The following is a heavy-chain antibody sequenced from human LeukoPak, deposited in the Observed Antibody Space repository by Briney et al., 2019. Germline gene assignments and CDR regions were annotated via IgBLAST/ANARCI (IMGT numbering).Heavy chain of an antibody. CDR1: GFTFSSYA. Sequence: VQPGGSLRLSCVASGFTFSSYAMNWVRQAPGKGLEWVSGISGSGGSTNYADSVKGRFTISRDNSKNTLYLQMNSLRAEDTAVYYCARDAGGPRDAFDIWGQGTMVTVSS. V-gene: IGHV3-23*01. CDR2: ISGSGGST. J-gene: IGHJ3*02. CDR3: ARDAGGPRDAFDI. D-gene: IGHD3-10*01.